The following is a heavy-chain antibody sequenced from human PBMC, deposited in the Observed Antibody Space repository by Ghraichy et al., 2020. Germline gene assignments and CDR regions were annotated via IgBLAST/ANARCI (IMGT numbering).Heavy chain of an antibody. D-gene: IGHD3-3*01. CDR2: ISSSSSYI. J-gene: IGHJ6*02. Sequence: GGSLRLSCAASGFTFSSYSMNWVRQAPGKGLEWVSSISSSSSYIYYADSVKGRFTISRDNAKNSLYLQMNSLRAEDTAVYYCARDRRDVLRFLEGHYMDYYYYVMDVWGQGTTVTVSS. CDR3: ARDRRDVLRFLEGHYMDYYYYVMDV. CDR1: GFTFSSYS. V-gene: IGHV3-21*01.